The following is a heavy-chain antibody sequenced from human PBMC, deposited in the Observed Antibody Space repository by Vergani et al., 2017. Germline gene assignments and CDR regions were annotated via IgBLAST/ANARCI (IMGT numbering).Heavy chain of an antibody. CDR3: ARGGSGATIVDC. J-gene: IGHJ4*02. V-gene: IGHV4-59*01. Sequence: QVQLQESGPGLVKPSETLSLTCTVSGGSISSYYWSWIRQPPGKGLEWIGYIYYSGSTNYNPSLESRVTISVDTSKNQFSLTLSSVSAADTAVYYCARGGSGATIVDCWDQGILVTVSA. CDR1: GGSISSYY. CDR2: IYYSGST. D-gene: IGHD1-26*01.